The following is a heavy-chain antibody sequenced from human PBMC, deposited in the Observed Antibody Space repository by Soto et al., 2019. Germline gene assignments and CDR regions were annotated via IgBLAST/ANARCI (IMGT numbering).Heavy chain of an antibody. CDR2: VSSSGSTI. V-gene: IGHV3-48*03. CDR1: GFTFSSYE. J-gene: IGHJ6*02. D-gene: IGHD3-10*01. CDR3: ARDDGLGLAPYYGMDV. Sequence: GGSLRLSCAASGFTFSSYEMNWVRQAPGKGLEWVSYVSSSGSTIFYADSVKGRFTISRDNAKNSLYLQMNSLRAEDTAVYYCARDDGLGLAPYYGMDVWGQGTTVTVSS.